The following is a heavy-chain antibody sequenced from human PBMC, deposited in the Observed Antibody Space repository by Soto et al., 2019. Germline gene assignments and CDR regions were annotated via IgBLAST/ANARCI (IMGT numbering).Heavy chain of an antibody. CDR2: IYHSGST. D-gene: IGHD1-20*01. CDR3: ARDRRGNWKIPGVYYYYYGMDV. V-gene: IGHV4-38-2*02. CDR1: GYSISSGYY. J-gene: IGHJ6*02. Sequence: PSETLSLTCAVSGYSISSGYYWGWIRQPPGKGLEWIGSIYHSGSTYYNPSLKSRVTIPVDTSKNQFSLKLSSVTAADTAVYYCARDRRGNWKIPGVYYYYYGMDVWGQGTTVTVSS.